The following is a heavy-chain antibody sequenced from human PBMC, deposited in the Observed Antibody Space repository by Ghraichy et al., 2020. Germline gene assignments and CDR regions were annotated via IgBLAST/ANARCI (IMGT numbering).Heavy chain of an antibody. V-gene: IGHV4-59*08. CDR1: GGSISSYY. Sequence: SETLSLTCTVSGGSISSYYWSWIRQTPGKGLEWIVYIYDSGCNNYNPSLKSRVTTSIDTSKNQFSLKLSSVTAADTAVYYCARHLYTAMAPFDYWGQGTLVTVSS. J-gene: IGHJ4*02. CDR3: ARHLYTAMAPFDY. CDR2: IYDSGCN. D-gene: IGHD5-18*01.